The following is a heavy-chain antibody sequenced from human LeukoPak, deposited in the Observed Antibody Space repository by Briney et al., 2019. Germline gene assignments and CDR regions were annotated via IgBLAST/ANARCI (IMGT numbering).Heavy chain of an antibody. D-gene: IGHD3-22*01. J-gene: IGHJ4*02. Sequence: GGSLRLSCAASGITFSSYAMHWVRQAPGKGLEWVAVISYDGSKKYYADSVKGRFTISRDNSKNTLYLQMNSLRAEDTAVYYCARDQGGIVVVATDYWGQGTLVTVSS. CDR3: ARDQGGIVVVATDY. CDR1: GITFSSYA. CDR2: ISYDGSKK. V-gene: IGHV3-30-3*01.